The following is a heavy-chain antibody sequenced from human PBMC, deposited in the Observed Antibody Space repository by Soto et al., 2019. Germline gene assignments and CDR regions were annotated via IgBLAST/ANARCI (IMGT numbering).Heavy chain of an antibody. J-gene: IGHJ4*02. V-gene: IGHV3-7*01. D-gene: IGHD2-8*01. CDR3: MTNYF. CDR2: IKEDGSEI. Sequence: MSRVRQAPGKGPEWVANIKEDGSEIHYVDSVKGRFTISRDNAQNSLYLQMNSLRAEDTAVYYCMTNYFWGQGTLVTVSS.